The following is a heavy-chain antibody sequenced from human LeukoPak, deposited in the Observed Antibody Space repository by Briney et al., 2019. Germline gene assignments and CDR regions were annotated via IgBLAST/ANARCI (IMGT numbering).Heavy chain of an antibody. CDR2: ISGSAIST. D-gene: IGHD2-2*01. CDR1: GFSFSSNA. V-gene: IGHV3-23*01. CDR3: ARMSRIVVVPAAPLDY. Sequence: PGGSLRLSCAASGFSFSSNAMSWVRQAPGKGLEWVSAISGSAISTSYADSVKGRFIISRDNPKNTLYLQINSLRVEDTALYYCARMSRIVVVPAAPLDYWGQGTLLTVSA. J-gene: IGHJ4*02.